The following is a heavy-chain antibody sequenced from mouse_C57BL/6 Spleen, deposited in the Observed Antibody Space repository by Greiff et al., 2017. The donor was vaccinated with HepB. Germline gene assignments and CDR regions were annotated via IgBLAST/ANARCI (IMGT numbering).Heavy chain of an antibody. D-gene: IGHD1-1*01. CDR3: ARRGYYYGSRGAFDY. J-gene: IGHJ2*01. V-gene: IGHV1-69*01. Sequence: QVQLQQPGAELVMPGASVKLSCKASGYTFTSYWMHWAKQRPGQGLEWIGEIDPSDSYTNYNQKFKGKSTLTVDKSSSTAYMQLSSLTSEDSAVYYCARRGYYYGSRGAFDYWGQGTTLTVSS. CDR2: IDPSDSYT. CDR1: GYTFTSYW.